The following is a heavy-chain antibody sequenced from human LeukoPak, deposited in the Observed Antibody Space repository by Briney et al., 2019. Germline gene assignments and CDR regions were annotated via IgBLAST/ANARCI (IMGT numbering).Heavy chain of an antibody. CDR3: ARGEPAYGMDV. Sequence: GGSLRLSCAASGFTVSSNYMSWVRQAPGKGLEWVSVIYSGGSTYYADSVKGRFTIPRDNSKNTLYLQMNSLRAEDTAVYYCARGEPAYGMDVWGKGTTVTVSS. J-gene: IGHJ6*04. D-gene: IGHD1-26*01. CDR1: GFTVSSNY. V-gene: IGHV3-53*01. CDR2: IYSGGST.